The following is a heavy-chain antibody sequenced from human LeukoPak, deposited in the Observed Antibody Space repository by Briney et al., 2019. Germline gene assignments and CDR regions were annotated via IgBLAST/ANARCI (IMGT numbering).Heavy chain of an antibody. CDR3: ARDGGYCSSTSCYPLYYYMDV. CDR2: IWYDGSNK. CDR1: GFTFSSYG. J-gene: IGHJ6*03. V-gene: IGHV3-33*01. Sequence: GGSLRLSCAASGFTFSSYGMHWVRQAPGKVLEWVAVIWYDGSNKYYADSVKGRFTISRDNSKNTLYLQMNSLRAEDTAVYYCARDGGYCSSTSCYPLYYYMDVWGKGTTVTVSS. D-gene: IGHD2-2*01.